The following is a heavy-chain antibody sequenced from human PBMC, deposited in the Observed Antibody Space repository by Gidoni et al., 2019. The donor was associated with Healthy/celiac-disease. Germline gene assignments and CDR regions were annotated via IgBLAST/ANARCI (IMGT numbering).Heavy chain of an antibody. D-gene: IGHD1-1*01. V-gene: IGHV1-18*01. J-gene: IGHJ4*02. CDR3: ARDRLSRRVERPPLDY. CDR1: GYTFTSYG. CDR2: VSAYNGNT. Sequence: QVQLVQSGAEVKKPGASVKVACKAAGYTFTSYGISWVRQAPGQGLEWLGWVSAYNGNTNYAQKLQGRVTMTTDTSTSTAYMELRSLRSDDTAVYYCARDRLSRRVERPPLDYWGQGTLVTVSS.